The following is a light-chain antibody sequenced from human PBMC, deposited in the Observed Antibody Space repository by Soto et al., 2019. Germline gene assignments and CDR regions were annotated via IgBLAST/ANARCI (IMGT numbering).Light chain of an antibody. CDR1: SSDVGGYNY. CDR2: DVT. V-gene: IGLV2-14*01. CDR3: SSYTSSSPVV. J-gene: IGLJ2*01. Sequence: QSALTQPASVSGSPGQSITISCTGTSSDVGGYNYVSWYQQHPDKAPKLMIYDVTNRPSGVSSRFSGSKSGNTASLTISGLQTEDESYYYCSSYTSSSPVVFGGGTKLTVL.